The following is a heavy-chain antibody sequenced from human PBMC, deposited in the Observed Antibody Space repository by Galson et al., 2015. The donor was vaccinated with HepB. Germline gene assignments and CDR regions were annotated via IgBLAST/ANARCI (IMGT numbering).Heavy chain of an antibody. CDR3: AKKGVIIVVVAAHYDS. D-gene: IGHD2-15*01. CDR2: VSGNGEKT. J-gene: IGHJ4*02. CDR1: GFAFSNYG. Sequence: SLRLSCAASGFAFSNYGMSWVRQAPGQGLEWVSGVSGNGEKTYYADSVKGRFTISRDNSKNTLYLQMNSLRADDTARYYCAKKGVIIVVVAAHYDSWGQGTLVSVSS. V-gene: IGHV3-23*01.